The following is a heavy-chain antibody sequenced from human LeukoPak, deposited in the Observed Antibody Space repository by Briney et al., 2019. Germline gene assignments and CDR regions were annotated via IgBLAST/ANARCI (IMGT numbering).Heavy chain of an antibody. V-gene: IGHV1-2*02. CDR1: GYTFTGYY. D-gene: IGHD3-22*01. Sequence: ASVKVSCKASGYTFTGYYMHWVRQAPGQGLEWMGWINPNSGGTNYAQKFQGRVTMTRDTSISTAYMELSRLRSGDTAVYYCARGPSYYYDSSGYNNWFDPWGQGTLVTVSS. CDR2: INPNSGGT. CDR3: ARGPSYYYDSSGYNNWFDP. J-gene: IGHJ5*02.